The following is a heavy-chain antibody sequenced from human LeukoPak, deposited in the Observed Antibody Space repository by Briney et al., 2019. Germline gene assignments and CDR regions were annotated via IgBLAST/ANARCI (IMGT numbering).Heavy chain of an antibody. D-gene: IGHD2-21*02. CDR3: ARAGLVVVTAKKSDAFDV. CDR1: GFTFSSYS. Sequence: PGGSLRLSCKVSGFTFSSYSMNWVRQAPGEGLEWVGRSRNKANSYTTEYAASVKGRFTISRDVSKDSLYLQMNSLKTEDTAVYYCARAGLVVVTAKKSDAFDVWGQGTMVTVSS. J-gene: IGHJ3*01. V-gene: IGHV3-72*01. CDR2: SRNKANSYTT.